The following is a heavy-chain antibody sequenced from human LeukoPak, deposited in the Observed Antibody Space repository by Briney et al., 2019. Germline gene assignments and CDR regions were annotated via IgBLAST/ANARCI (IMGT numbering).Heavy chain of an antibody. Sequence: ASVKVSCKASGYTFTSYGISWVRQAPGQGLEWMGWISAYNGNTNYAQKLQGRVTMATDTSTSTAYMELRSLRSDDTAVYYCARDGPGYVGAREFDYWGQGTLVTVSS. CDR2: ISAYNGNT. CDR1: GYTFTSYG. J-gene: IGHJ4*02. CDR3: ARDGPGYVGAREFDY. V-gene: IGHV1-18*01. D-gene: IGHD1-26*01.